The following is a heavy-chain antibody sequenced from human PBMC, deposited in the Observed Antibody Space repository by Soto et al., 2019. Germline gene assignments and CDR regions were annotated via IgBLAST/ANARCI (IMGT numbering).Heavy chain of an antibody. V-gene: IGHV4-59*01. J-gene: IGHJ4*02. CDR3: ARLAYTSGFTFDY. Sequence: PSETLSLTCTVSGGSISSDYRPWIRQPPGERLEWIGYIYYNGNTNYNSSLTSRVTISIDTSKNQFSLKLNSVTAALTAVYFCARLAYTSGFTFDYWGRGALVTVSS. CDR2: IYYNGNT. CDR1: GGSISSDY. D-gene: IGHD5-18*01.